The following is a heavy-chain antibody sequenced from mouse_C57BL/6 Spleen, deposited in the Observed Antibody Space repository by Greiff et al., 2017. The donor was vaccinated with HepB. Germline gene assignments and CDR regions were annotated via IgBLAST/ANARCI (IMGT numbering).Heavy chain of an antibody. J-gene: IGHJ1*03. CDR3: ARDDGYYWYFDV. CDR1: GYAFTNYL. V-gene: IGHV1-54*01. CDR2: LNPGSGGT. D-gene: IGHD2-3*01. Sequence: QVQLQQSGAELVRPGTSVKVSCKASGYAFTNYLIEWVKQRPGQGLEWIGVLNPGSGGTKYNETFKGKATLTADKSSSTAYMQLSSLTSEHSAVYFCARDDGYYWYFDVWGTGTTVTVSS.